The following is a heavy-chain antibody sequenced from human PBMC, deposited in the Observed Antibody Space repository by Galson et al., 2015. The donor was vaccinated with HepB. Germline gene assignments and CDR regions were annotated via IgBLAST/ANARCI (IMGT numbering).Heavy chain of an antibody. D-gene: IGHD3-22*01. J-gene: IGHJ5*02. V-gene: IGHV1-46*04. Sequence: SVKVSCKASGYTFTSYYMHWVRQAPGQGLEWMGIINPSGGSTSYAQKLQGRVTMTRDTSTSTVYMELSSLRSEDTAVYYCARGGLDYYDSSGYPNWFDPWGQGTLVTVSS. CDR2: INPSGGST. CDR1: GYTFTSYY. CDR3: ARGGLDYYDSSGYPNWFDP.